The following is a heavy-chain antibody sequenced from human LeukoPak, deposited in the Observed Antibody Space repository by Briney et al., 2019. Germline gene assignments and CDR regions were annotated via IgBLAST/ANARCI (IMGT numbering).Heavy chain of an antibody. Sequence: PGGSLRLSCAASGFSFSRYWMHWVRQAPGKGLEWVSRINSGGSSTNYADSVKGRFTISRDNAKNTLYLQMNSLRADDTAVYYCANSLGLAARSWGQGTLVTVSS. CDR1: GFSFSRYW. J-gene: IGHJ5*02. CDR3: ANSLGLAARS. CDR2: INSGGSST. V-gene: IGHV3-74*01. D-gene: IGHD6-13*01.